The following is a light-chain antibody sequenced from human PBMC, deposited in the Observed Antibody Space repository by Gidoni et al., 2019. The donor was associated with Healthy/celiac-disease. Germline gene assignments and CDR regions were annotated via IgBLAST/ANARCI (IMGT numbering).Light chain of an antibody. J-gene: IGKJ5*01. Sequence: DIQMTQSPSSLSASVGDRVTITCQASQDISNYLNWYQQKPGKAPKHLIYDASNLETGVPSRFSGSGSGTDFTFTISSLQPEDIATYYCQQYDNLPITCGQGTRLEIK. CDR3: QQYDNLPIT. CDR1: QDISNY. CDR2: DAS. V-gene: IGKV1-33*01.